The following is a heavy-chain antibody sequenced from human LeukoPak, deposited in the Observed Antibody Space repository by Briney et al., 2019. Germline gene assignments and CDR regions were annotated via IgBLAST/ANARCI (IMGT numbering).Heavy chain of an antibody. CDR2: IKQDGSEK. Sequence: GGSLRLSCAAPGFTFSSYWMSWVRQAPGKGLEWVANIKQDGSEKYYVDSVKGRFTISRDNAKNSLYLQMNSLRAEDTAVYYCARDSGYDPYFDYWGQGTLVTVSS. D-gene: IGHD5-12*01. CDR1: GFTFSSYW. V-gene: IGHV3-7*03. J-gene: IGHJ4*02. CDR3: ARDSGYDPYFDY.